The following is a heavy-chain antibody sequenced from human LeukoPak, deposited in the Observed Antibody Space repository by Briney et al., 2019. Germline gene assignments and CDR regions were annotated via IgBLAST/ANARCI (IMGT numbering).Heavy chain of an antibody. D-gene: IGHD2-8*01. CDR3: ARGLYCINAVCYNTNWFDP. CDR2: IYYSGST. J-gene: IGHJ5*02. V-gene: IGHV4-39*01. CDR1: GGSISSSYY. Sequence: SETLSLTCTVSGGSISSSYYWGWIRQPPGKGLEWIGSIYYSGSTYYNPSLKSRVTISVDTSKNQFSLKLSSVTAADTAVYYCARGLYCINAVCYNTNWFDPWGQGTLVTVSS.